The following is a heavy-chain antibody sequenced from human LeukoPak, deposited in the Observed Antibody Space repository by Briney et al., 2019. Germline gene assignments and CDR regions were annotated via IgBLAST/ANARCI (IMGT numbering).Heavy chain of an antibody. CDR3: ARGRGLDY. J-gene: IGHJ4*02. D-gene: IGHD3-10*01. CDR2: IKQDGSEK. V-gene: IGHV3-7*01. Sequence: PGGSLRLSCAASGITFSSYWMSWVRQAPGKGLEWVANIKQDGSEKYYVDSVKGRFTITRDDAKNSLYLQMNSLRVEGTAVYYCARGRGLDYWGQGTLVTVSS. CDR1: GITFSSYW.